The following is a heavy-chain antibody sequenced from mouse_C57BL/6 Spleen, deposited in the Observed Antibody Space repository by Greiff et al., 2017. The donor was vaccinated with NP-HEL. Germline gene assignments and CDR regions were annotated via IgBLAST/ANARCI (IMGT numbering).Heavy chain of an antibody. CDR3: AGNYYGSRTGFAY. J-gene: IGHJ3*01. V-gene: IGHV1-64*01. D-gene: IGHD1-1*01. CDR2: IHPNSGST. CDR1: GYTFTSYW. Sequence: QVQLQQPGAELVKPGASVKLSCKASGYTFTSYWMHWVKQRPGQGLEWIGMIHPNSGSTNYNEKLKSKATLTVDKSSSTAYMQLSSLTSEDSAVYYCAGNYYGSRTGFAYWGQGTLVTVSA.